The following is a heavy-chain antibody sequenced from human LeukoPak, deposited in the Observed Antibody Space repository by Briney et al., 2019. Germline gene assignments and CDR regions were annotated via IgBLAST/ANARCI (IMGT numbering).Heavy chain of an antibody. V-gene: IGHV3-23*01. Sequence: PGGSLRLSCAASGFTSSSYAMSWVRQAPGKGLEWVSAISGSGGSTYYADSVKGRFTISRDNSKNTLNLQMNSLRAEDTAVYYCAKSTVAATTGAFDIWGQGTMVTVSS. CDR3: AKSTVAATTGAFDI. CDR1: GFTSSSYA. CDR2: ISGSGGST. D-gene: IGHD2-15*01. J-gene: IGHJ3*02.